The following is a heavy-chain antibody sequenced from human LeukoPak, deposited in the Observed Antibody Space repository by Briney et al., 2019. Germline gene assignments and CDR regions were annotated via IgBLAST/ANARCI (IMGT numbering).Heavy chain of an antibody. CDR2: IYYSGST. V-gene: IGHV4-59*01. CDR1: GGSISSYY. Sequence: PSETLSLTCTVSGGSISSYYWSWIRQPPGKGLEWIGYIYYSGSTNYNPSLKSRVTISVDTSKNQFSLKLSSVTAADTAVYYCARSSGQTRFDPWGQGTLVTVSS. D-gene: IGHD3-22*01. CDR3: ARSSGQTRFDP. J-gene: IGHJ5*02.